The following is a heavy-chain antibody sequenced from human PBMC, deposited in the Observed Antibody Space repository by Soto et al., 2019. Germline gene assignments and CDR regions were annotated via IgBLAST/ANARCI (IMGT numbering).Heavy chain of an antibody. CDR2: IKPNSGGT. CDR1: GYTFTGYY. CDR3: ARGMNCSSTSCYTEFRSFDY. Sequence: ASVKVSCKASGYTFTGYYMHWVRQAPGQGLEWMGWIKPNSGGTKYAQKFQGWVTMTRDTSFSTAYMELSSLRSDDTAVYYCARGMNCSSTSCYTEFRSFDYWGQGTLVTVSS. J-gene: IGHJ4*02. V-gene: IGHV1-2*04. D-gene: IGHD2-2*02.